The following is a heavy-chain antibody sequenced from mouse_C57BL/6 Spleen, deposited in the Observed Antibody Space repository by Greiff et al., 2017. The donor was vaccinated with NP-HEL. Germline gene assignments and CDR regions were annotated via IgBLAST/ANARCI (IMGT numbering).Heavy chain of an antibody. D-gene: IGHD2-13*01. CDR3: ARDGDGYFDY. V-gene: IGHV3-1*01. Sequence: EVKLVESGPGMVKPSQSLSLTCTVTGYSITSGYDWHWIRHFPGNKLEWMGYISYSGSTNYNPSLKSRISITHDTSKNHFFLKLNSVTTEDTATYYCARDGDGYFDYWGQGTTLTVSS. CDR2: ISYSGST. J-gene: IGHJ2*01. CDR1: GYSITSGYD.